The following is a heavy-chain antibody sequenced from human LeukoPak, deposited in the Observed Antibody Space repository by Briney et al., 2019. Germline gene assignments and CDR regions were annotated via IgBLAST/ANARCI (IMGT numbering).Heavy chain of an antibody. V-gene: IGHV4-59*01. Sequence: SETLSLTCTVSGGSISSYYWSWIRQPPGKGLEWIGYIYYSGSTNYNPSLKSRVTISVDTSKNQFSLKLSSVTAADTAVYYCARDRHDYDILTGYYVGRYFDYWGQGTLVTVSS. CDR2: IYYSGST. D-gene: IGHD3-9*01. CDR1: GGSISSYY. J-gene: IGHJ4*02. CDR3: ARDRHDYDILTGYYVGRYFDY.